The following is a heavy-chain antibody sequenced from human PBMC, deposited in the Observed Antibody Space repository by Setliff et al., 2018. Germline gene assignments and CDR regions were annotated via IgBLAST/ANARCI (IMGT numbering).Heavy chain of an antibody. CDR2: IYHNGNS. J-gene: IGHJ4*02. CDR3: ARHRAVAGAYYFDF. V-gene: IGHV4-38-2*01. Sequence: PSETLSLTCSVSGYSISSGYYWGWIRQPPGKGLEWIGSIYHNGNSYYNPSLKSRVTISVDTSKNQFSLKLTAVTAADTAIYYCARHRAVAGAYYFDFWGQGTLVTVS. CDR1: GYSISSGYY. D-gene: IGHD6-19*01.